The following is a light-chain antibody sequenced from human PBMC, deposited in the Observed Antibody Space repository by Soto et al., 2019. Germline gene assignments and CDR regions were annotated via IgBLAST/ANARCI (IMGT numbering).Light chain of an antibody. CDR3: QQYGSSGT. CDR1: QTVNANF. CDR2: GVS. Sequence: EIVLTQSPGTLSLSPGERATLYCRSSQTVNANFLAWYQQKPGQAPRLLIYGVSNRAPGIPDRFSGSGSGTDIALTIRRLEPEDFAVYYCQQYGSSGTFGQGTKVDIK. J-gene: IGKJ1*01. V-gene: IGKV3-20*01.